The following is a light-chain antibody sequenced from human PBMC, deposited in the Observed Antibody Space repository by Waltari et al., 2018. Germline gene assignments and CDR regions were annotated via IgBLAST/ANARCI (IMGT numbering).Light chain of an antibody. J-gene: IGKJ4*01. Sequence: DIVMTQSPDSLPVSLGERATINCKSSQSVLYSSNNKNYVAWYQQKPGQPPKLLVYWASTRESGVPDRFSGSGSGTDFSLTISSLQAEDVAVYYCQQFYSLPVTFGGGTNVEIK. CDR2: WAS. CDR1: QSVLYSSNNKNY. V-gene: IGKV4-1*01. CDR3: QQFYSLPVT.